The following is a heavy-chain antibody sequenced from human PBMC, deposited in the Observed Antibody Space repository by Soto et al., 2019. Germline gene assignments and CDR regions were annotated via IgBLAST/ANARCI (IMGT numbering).Heavy chain of an antibody. V-gene: IGHV3-23*01. J-gene: IGHJ4*02. CDR3: TKLQDASGFVTSYIQY. D-gene: IGHD1-26*01. CDR2: LSGSGGST. CDR1: GFSFGSYG. Sequence: EVQLLESGGGLVQPGGSLRLSCATSGFSFGSYGMSWVRQAPGKGLGWVSGLSGSGGSTYYADSVKGRFTVSRDNAKSTLYLQMNTLRAEDTALYYCTKLQDASGFVTSYIQYWGRGTLVTVSS.